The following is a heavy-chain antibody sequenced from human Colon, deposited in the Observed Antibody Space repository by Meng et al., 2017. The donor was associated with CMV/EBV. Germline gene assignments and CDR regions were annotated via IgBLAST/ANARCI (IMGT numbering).Heavy chain of an antibody. V-gene: IGHV3-53*01. CDR2: MYRNGSP. D-gene: IGHD2-2*01. CDR1: GVFVSNTY. J-gene: IGHJ4*02. Sequence: GGSLRLSCAVSGVFVSNTYINWVRQAPGKGLEWVSVMYRNGSPFYTDSVKGRFTISRDISKNTVSLQMSSLRVDDTAVYYCALSYGANQPFDSWGLGTLVTVSS. CDR3: ALSYGANQPFDS.